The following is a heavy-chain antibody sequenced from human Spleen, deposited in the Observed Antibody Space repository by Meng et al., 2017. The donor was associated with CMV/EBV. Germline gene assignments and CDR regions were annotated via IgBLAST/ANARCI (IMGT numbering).Heavy chain of an antibody. Sequence: SAMHWVRQASGKGLEWVGRIRSKANSYATAYAASVKGRFTISRDDSKNTAYLQMNSLKTEDTAVYYCTTTYYYDSSGYYYEDEVVFDYWGQGTLVTVSS. CDR2: IRSKANSYAT. CDR3: TTTYYYDSSGYYYEDEVVFDY. D-gene: IGHD3-22*01. V-gene: IGHV3-73*01. J-gene: IGHJ4*02. CDR1: SA.